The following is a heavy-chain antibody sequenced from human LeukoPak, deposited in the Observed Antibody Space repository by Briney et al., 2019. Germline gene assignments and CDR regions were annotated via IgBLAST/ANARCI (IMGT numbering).Heavy chain of an antibody. V-gene: IGHV6-1*01. CDR2: TYYRSKLYN. D-gene: IGHD4-23*01. CDR1: GDSVSSNSAA. J-gene: IGHJ6*02. CDR3: ARDGDYGGNYYYYYYGMDV. Sequence: SQTLSLTCAISGDSVSSNSAAWNWIRQSPSRGLEWLGRTYYRSKLYNDYAGSVKILISINPDTSKTNFSLQLNSVPPEDTAVYYCARDGDYGGNYYYYYYGMDVWGQGTTVTVSS.